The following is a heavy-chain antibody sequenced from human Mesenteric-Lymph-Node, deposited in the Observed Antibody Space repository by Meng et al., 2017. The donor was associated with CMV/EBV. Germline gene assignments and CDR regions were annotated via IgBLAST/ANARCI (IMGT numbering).Heavy chain of an antibody. J-gene: IGHJ4*02. CDR3: ARGGSRVIVGAISYFDY. CDR2: IIPIFGTA. D-gene: IGHD1-26*01. Sequence: SVKVSCKASGGTFSSYAISWVRQAPGQGLEWMGGIIPIFGTANYAQKFQGRVTITTDESTSTAYMELSSLRSEDTAVYYCARGGSRVIVGAISYFDYWGQGTLVTVSS. CDR1: GGTFSSYA. V-gene: IGHV1-69*05.